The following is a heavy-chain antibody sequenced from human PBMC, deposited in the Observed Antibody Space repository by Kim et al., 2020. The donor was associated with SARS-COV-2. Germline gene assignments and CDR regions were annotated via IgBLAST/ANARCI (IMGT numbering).Heavy chain of an antibody. Sequence: SNTPSLQSRVTISVGPSKNQFSLKLSSVPAADTAVYYCARQTTVTMLGYWGQGTLVTVSS. J-gene: IGHJ4*02. D-gene: IGHD4-17*01. CDR3: ARQTTVTMLGY. V-gene: IGHV4-39*01.